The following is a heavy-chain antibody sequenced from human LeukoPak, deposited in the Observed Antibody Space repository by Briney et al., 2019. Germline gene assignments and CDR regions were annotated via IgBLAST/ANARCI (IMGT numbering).Heavy chain of an antibody. D-gene: IGHD3-10*01. Sequence: ETLSLTCTVSGGSISSYYWSWIRQRPGKGLEWIGYIYYSGSTNYNPSLKSRVTISVDTSKNQFSLKLSSVTAADTAVYYCARDLPLGYWGQGTLVTVSS. CDR1: GGSISSYY. V-gene: IGHV4-59*01. J-gene: IGHJ4*02. CDR2: IYYSGST. CDR3: ARDLPLGY.